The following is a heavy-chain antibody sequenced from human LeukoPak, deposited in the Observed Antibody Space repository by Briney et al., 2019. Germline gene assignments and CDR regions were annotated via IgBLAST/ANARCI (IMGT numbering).Heavy chain of an antibody. D-gene: IGHD3-10*01. V-gene: IGHV4-39*01. J-gene: IGHJ4*02. CDR2: IYYSGGT. Sequence: PSETLSLTCTVSGGSISSSSYYWGWIRQPPGKGLEWIGNIYYSGGTYSNPSLKSRVTISVDTSKNQFSLNLSSVTAADTAIYYCARRGGSGNLYYFDYWGQGTLVTVSS. CDR1: GGSISSSSYY. CDR3: ARRGGSGNLYYFDY.